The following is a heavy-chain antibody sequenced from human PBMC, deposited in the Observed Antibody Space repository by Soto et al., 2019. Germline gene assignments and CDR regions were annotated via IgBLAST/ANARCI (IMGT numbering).Heavy chain of an antibody. D-gene: IGHD4-17*01. Sequence: ASVWVSCKASGYTFTSYYMHWVRQAPGQGLEWMGIINPSGGSTSYAQKFQGRVTMTRDTSTSTVYMELSSLRSEDTAVYYCARVAGYGDYIFWFDPWGQGTLVTVSS. J-gene: IGHJ5*02. V-gene: IGHV1-46*01. CDR3: ARVAGYGDYIFWFDP. CDR1: GYTFTSYY. CDR2: INPSGGST.